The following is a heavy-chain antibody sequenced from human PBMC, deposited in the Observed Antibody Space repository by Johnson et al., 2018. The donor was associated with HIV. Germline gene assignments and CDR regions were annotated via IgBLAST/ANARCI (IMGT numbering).Heavy chain of an antibody. J-gene: IGHJ3*01. CDR1: GFTVSSNY. CDR3: ARDGVIRGVRYAFDL. V-gene: IGHV3-53*01. Sequence: VQLVESGGGLIQPGGSLRLSCAASGFTVSSNYMSWVRQAPGKGLEWVSGLNWNGGYAAYADSVKGRFTISRDNAKNSVYLQMNSLRAEDTAVYYCARDGVIRGVRYAFDLWGQGTMVSVSS. CDR2: NWNGGYA. D-gene: IGHD3-10*01.